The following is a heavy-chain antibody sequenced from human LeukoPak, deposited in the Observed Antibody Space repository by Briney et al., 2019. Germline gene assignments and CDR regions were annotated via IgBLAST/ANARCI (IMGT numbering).Heavy chain of an antibody. CDR3: ARVLSIVVVPGAAFWFDP. Sequence: SETLSLTCAVYGGSFSGYYWSWIRQPPGKGLEWIGDVNHSGSTNYNPSLKSRVTISVHTSKNQFSLKLSSVPAADTAVYHCARVLSIVVVPGAAFWFDPWGQGTLVTVSS. D-gene: IGHD2-2*01. V-gene: IGHV4-34*01. CDR1: GGSFSGYY. CDR2: VNHSGST. J-gene: IGHJ5*02.